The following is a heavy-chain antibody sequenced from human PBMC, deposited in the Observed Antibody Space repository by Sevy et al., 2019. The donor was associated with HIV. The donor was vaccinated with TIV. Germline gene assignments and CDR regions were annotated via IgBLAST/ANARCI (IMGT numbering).Heavy chain of an antibody. CDR3: ARSKVGVGDAFDI. CDR2: LNYDGSYT. CDR1: GFTFSSHW. J-gene: IGHJ3*02. Sequence: GGLRLSCAASGFTFSSHWMQWVRQAPGKGLVWVSRLNYDGSYTNYADTVKGRFTISRDNAKSTLYLQMNSLGAEDTALYYCARSKVGVGDAFDIWGQGTMVTVSS. V-gene: IGHV3-74*01. D-gene: IGHD3-16*01.